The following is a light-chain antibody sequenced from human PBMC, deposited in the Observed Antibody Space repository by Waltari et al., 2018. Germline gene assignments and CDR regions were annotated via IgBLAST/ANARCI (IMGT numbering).Light chain of an antibody. CDR3: CSYAGSYTFV. V-gene: IGLV2-11*01. J-gene: IGLJ7*01. CDR1: SSDVGSYTF. Sequence: QSALTQPRSVSGSPGQSVTISCSGTSSDVGSYTFVSWYQQHPGNAPKLLIFDVVKRPSGVPDRFSGSKSGNTASLTISGLQTEDESDYYCCSYAGSYTFVFGGGTQLTVL. CDR2: DVV.